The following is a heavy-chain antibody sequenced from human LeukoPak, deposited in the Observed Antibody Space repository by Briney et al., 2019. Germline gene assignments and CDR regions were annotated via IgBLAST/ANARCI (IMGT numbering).Heavy chain of an antibody. Sequence: SETLSLTCAVYGGPFSGYYWNWIRQTPGKGLEWIGEINHSGITNYNPSLKSRVTISLDTSKSQFSLRLSSVTAAGTAVYYWARGTGALASGGQEPLFTVS. D-gene: IGHD2-8*02. J-gene: IGHJ4*02. CDR2: INHSGIT. V-gene: IGHV4-34*01. CDR1: GGPFSGYY. CDR3: ARGTGALAS.